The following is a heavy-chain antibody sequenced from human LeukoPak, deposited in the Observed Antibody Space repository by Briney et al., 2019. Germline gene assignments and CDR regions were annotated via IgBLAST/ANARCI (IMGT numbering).Heavy chain of an antibody. D-gene: IGHD3-10*01. CDR1: GGSISSSSYY. CDR2: FYYSGST. Sequence: SETLSLTCTVSGGSISSSSYYWGWIRQPPGTGLEWIGSFYYSGSTYYNPSLKSRVTISVDTSKNQFSQKLSSVTAADTAVYYCARNPMVRGVPLDYWGQGTLVTVSS. J-gene: IGHJ4*02. CDR3: ARNPMVRGVPLDY. V-gene: IGHV4-39*07.